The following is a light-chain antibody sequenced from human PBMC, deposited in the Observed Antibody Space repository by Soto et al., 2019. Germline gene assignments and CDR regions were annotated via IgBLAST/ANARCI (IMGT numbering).Light chain of an antibody. V-gene: IGKV3-15*01. CDR3: QQYNTWTTKYT. Sequence: VLTQSPAILSVSPGGIATLSCRASQSIKTYLAWYQQKAGQPHRLLIYRSSNRSNDIPARFSGSGSGTDFSLTISILPSEDFGVYYCQQYNTWTTKYTFGQGTKLEIK. J-gene: IGKJ2*01. CDR2: RSS. CDR1: QSIKTY.